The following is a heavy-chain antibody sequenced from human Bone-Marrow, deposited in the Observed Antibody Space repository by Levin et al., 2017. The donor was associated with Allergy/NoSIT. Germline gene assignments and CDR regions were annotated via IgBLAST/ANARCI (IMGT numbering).Heavy chain of an antibody. CDR1: GFTFSSYA. J-gene: IGHJ6*03. Sequence: SCAASGFTFSSYAMSWVRQAPGKGLEWVSVISGSGGSTYYADSVKGRFTISRDNSKNTLYVQMNSLRAEDTAVYYCAKGFCTGDVCYDYMDVWGKGTTVTVSS. V-gene: IGHV3-23*01. D-gene: IGHD2-8*02. CDR2: ISGSGGST. CDR3: AKGFCTGDVCYDYMDV.